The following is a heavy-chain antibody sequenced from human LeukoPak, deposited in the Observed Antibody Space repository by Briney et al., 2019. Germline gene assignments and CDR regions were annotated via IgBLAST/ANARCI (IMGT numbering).Heavy chain of an antibody. J-gene: IGHJ4*02. CDR2: IYYSGNT. CDR3: ARTLRGLLPRTY. V-gene: IGHV4-39*01. CDR1: GGSISSYY. D-gene: IGHD3-22*01. Sequence: SETLSLTCTVSGGSISSYYWGWIRQPPGKGLEWIGSIYYSGNTNYNPSLQSRVTISVDTSKNQFSLKLTSVTAADTAVYFCARTLRGLLPRTYWGQGTLVTVSS.